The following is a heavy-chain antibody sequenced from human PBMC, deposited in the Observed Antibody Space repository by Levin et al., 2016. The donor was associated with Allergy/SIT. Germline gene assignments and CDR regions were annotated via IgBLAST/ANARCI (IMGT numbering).Heavy chain of an antibody. J-gene: IGHJ6*02. V-gene: IGHV4-31*02. D-gene: IGHD3-10*01. Sequence: WIRQPPGKGLEWIGYIYYSGSTYYNPSLKSRVTISVDTSKNQFSLKLSSVTAADTAVYYCARDRLHGSGSYYPVYYGMDVWGQGTTVTVSS. CDR3: ARDRLHGSGSYYPVYYGMDV. CDR2: IYYSGST.